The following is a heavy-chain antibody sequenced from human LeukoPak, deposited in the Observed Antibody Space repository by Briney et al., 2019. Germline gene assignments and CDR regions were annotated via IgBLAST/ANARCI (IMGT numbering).Heavy chain of an antibody. CDR3: ARGTGWYFDL. CDR2: ITGDGSST. Sequence: PGGSLRLSCAASGFTFSGYWMHWVRQVPGKGLVWVSRITGDGSSTTYADSVKGRFTISRDNAKNTVFLQMISLRAEDTAVYYCARGTGWYFDLWGRGTLVTVSS. J-gene: IGHJ2*01. CDR1: GFTFSGYW. D-gene: IGHD1-1*01. V-gene: IGHV3-74*01.